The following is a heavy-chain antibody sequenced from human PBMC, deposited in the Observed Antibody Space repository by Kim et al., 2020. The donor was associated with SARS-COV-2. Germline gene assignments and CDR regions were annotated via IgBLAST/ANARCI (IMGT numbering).Heavy chain of an antibody. CDR3: ARGLVTTFPRYYYYGMDV. D-gene: IGHD4-4*01. J-gene: IGHJ6*02. V-gene: IGHV1-8*01. Sequence: ASVKVSCKASGYTFTSYDINWVRQATGQGLEWMGWMNPNSGNTGYAQKFQGRVTMTRNTSISTAYMELSSLRSEDTAVYYCARGLVTTFPRYYYYGMDVWGQGTTVTVSS. CDR2: MNPNSGNT. CDR1: GYTFTSYD.